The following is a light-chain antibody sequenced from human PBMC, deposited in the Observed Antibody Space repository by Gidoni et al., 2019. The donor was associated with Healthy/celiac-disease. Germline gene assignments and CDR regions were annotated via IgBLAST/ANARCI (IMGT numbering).Light chain of an antibody. CDR1: SLRSYY. Sequence: SSELTQDPAVSVALGQTVRLTCQGDSLRSYYASWYQQKPGQAPVLVIYGKNNRPSWLPDRFSGSSSGNTASLTITGAQAEDEADYYCNSRDSSCNHLVFGGGTKLPVL. CDR3: NSRDSSCNHLV. J-gene: IGLJ2*01. V-gene: IGLV3-19*01. CDR2: GKN.